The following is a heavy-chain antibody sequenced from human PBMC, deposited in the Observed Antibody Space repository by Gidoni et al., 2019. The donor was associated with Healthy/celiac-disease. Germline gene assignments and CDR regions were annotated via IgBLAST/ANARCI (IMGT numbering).Heavy chain of an antibody. V-gene: IGHV3-49*05. Sequence: EVQLVESGGGLVKPGRSLRLSCTASGFTFGDYAMSWFRQAPGKGLEWVGFIRSKAYGGTTEYAASVKGRFTISRDDSKSIAYLQMNSLKTEDTAVYYCRDLRIRGFITIFGVVIILGVSLYWGQGTLVTVSS. CDR2: IRSKAYGGTT. D-gene: IGHD3-3*01. J-gene: IGHJ4*02. CDR3: RDLRIRGFITIFGVVIILGVSLY. CDR1: GFTFGDYA.